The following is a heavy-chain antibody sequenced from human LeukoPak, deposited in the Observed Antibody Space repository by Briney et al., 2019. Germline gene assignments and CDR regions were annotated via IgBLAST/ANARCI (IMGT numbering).Heavy chain of an antibody. CDR3: ARVGVEGASCYDY. V-gene: IGHV1-69*04. J-gene: IGHJ4*02. CDR2: IIPILGVT. CDR1: GGTFSSYA. Sequence: SVKVSCKASGGTFSSYAIGWVRQAPGQGRDWMGRIIPILGVTKYAQKFQGRVTITADKSTSTAYMELSSLRSEDTAVYYCARVGVEGASCYDYWGQGTLVTVSS. D-gene: IGHD2-2*01.